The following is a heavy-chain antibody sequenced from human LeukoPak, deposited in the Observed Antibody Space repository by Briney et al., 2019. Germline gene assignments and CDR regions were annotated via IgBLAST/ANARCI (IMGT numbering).Heavy chain of an antibody. D-gene: IGHD3-9*01. Sequence: SQTLSHICNLHGGYISGGDYCRSWIRQPPWKDLEWIGYIYYSGSTYYNPSLKSRVTISVDTSKNQFSLKLSSVTAADTAVYYCARDPLKGDFDWFLGGMDVWGQGTTVTVSS. V-gene: IGHV4-30-4*01. CDR3: ARDPLKGDFDWFLGGMDV. CDR1: GGYISGGDYC. CDR2: IYYSGST. J-gene: IGHJ6*02.